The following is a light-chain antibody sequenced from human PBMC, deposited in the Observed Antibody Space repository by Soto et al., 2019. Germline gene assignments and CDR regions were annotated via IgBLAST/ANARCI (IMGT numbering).Light chain of an antibody. Sequence: DIQMTQSPSSLSASVGDRVSVTCRASQSISTFLNWHQQRPGEAPKLLIYAASSLQSGVPSRFSGSGSGADFTLTIGSLQPEDFATYYCQQSYTTPRTFGQGNKVEVK. J-gene: IGKJ1*01. CDR3: QQSYTTPRT. CDR2: AAS. V-gene: IGKV1-39*01. CDR1: QSISTF.